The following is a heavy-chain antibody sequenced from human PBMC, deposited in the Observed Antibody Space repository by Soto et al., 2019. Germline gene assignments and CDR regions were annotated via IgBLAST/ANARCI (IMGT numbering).Heavy chain of an antibody. D-gene: IGHD1-26*01. CDR2: IIPIFGTA. V-gene: IGHV1-69*06. J-gene: IGHJ4*02. CDR3: ARGLFDRYSGIPARFDC. CDR1: GGTFSSYA. Sequence: QVQLVQSGAEVKKPGSSVKVSCKASGGTFSSYAISWVRQAPGQGLEWMGGIIPIFGTANYAQKFQGRVTSTAKKSTSTAYMELSSLSSEGTAVYYCARGLFDRYSGIPARFDCWGQGPLVTVSS.